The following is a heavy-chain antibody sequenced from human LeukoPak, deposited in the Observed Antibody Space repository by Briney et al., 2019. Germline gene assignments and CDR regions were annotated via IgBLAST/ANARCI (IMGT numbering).Heavy chain of an antibody. CDR3: ATTPGDQLLYESIFPFDC. CDR2: IIPILGIA. Sequence: GASVKVSCKASGGTFSSYAISWVRQAPGQGLEWMGRIIPILGIANYAQKFQGRVTMTEDTSTDTAYMELSSLRSEDTAVYYCATTPGDQLLYESIFPFDCWGQGTLVTVSS. CDR1: GGTFSSYA. V-gene: IGHV1-69*04. J-gene: IGHJ4*02. D-gene: IGHD2-2*02.